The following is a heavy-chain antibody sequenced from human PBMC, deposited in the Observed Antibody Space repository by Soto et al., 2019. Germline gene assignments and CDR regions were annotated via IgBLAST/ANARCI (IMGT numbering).Heavy chain of an antibody. CDR2: ISGSGGST. V-gene: IGHV3-23*01. D-gene: IGHD3-3*01. CDR1: GFTFSTYA. J-gene: IGHJ4*02. CDR3: AQGRLRFLEWSTDY. Sequence: GGSLRLSCAASGFTFSTYAMSWFRQAPGQGLEWVSAISGSGGSTYYEDSVKGRFTIYRDNSKNTLYLQMKSLRAEATAVYYCAQGRLRFLEWSTDYWGQGTLVTVT.